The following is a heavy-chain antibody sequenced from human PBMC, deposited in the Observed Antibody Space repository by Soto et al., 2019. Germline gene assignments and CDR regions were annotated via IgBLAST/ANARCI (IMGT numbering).Heavy chain of an antibody. CDR3: ASVYYYDSSGYYLPFDY. D-gene: IGHD3-22*01. V-gene: IGHV5-51*01. CDR1: GYSFTSYW. CDR2: IYPGDPDT. J-gene: IGHJ4*02. Sequence: PGESLKISCKGSGYSFTSYWIAWVRQMPGKGLEWMGIIYPGDPDTRYSPSFQGQVTISADKSISTAYLQWSSLKASDTAMYYCASVYYYDSSGYYLPFDYWGQGTLVTVSS.